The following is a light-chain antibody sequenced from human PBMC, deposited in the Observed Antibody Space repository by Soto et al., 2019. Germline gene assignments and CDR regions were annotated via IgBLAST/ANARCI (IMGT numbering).Light chain of an antibody. CDR1: QSISSW. J-gene: IGKJ2*01. CDR3: QQYSSYPYT. CDR2: KAS. Sequence: DIQMTQSPSTLSASVGDRVTITCRASQSISSWLAWYQQKPGTAPKLLIYKASSLPSGVPSRFSGSGSGTELTLTISSLQPDDFATYYCQQYSSYPYTFGQGTKLEIK. V-gene: IGKV1-5*03.